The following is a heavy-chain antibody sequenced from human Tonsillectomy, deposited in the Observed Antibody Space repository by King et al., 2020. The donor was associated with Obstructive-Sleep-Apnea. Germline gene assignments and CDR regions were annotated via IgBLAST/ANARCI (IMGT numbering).Heavy chain of an antibody. CDR1: GFTFSSYA. CDR3: AKDVLRYFDWLPAEYFQH. CDR2: ISGSGGST. V-gene: IGHV3-23*04. D-gene: IGHD3-9*01. Sequence: VQLVESGGGLVQPGGSLRLSCAASGFTFSSYAMSWVRQAPGMGLEWVSAISGSGGSTYYADSVKGRFTISRDNSKNTLYLQMNSLRAEDTAVYYCAKDVLRYFDWLPAEYFQHWGQGTLVTVSS. J-gene: IGHJ1*01.